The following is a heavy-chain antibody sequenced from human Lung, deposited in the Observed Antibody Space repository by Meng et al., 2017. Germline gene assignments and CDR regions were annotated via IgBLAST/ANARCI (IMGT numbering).Heavy chain of an antibody. Sequence: QVQLQQWGAGLVKPSETLSLPCFFSGGSFSDYYWSWIRQPPGKGLEWIGEINHSGSTNYNPSLESRATISVDTSQNNLSLKLSSVTAADSAVYYCARGPTTMAHDFDYWGQGTLVTVSS. CDR1: GGSFSDYY. D-gene: IGHD4-11*01. CDR3: ARGPTTMAHDFDY. CDR2: INHSGST. V-gene: IGHV4-34*01. J-gene: IGHJ4*02.